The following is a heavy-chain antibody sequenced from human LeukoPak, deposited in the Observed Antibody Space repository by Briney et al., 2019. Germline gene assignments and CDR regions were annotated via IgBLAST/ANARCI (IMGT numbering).Heavy chain of an antibody. Sequence: SETLSLTCAVYGGSFSGYYWSWIRQPPGKGLEWIGEINHSGSTNYNPSLKSRVTISVDTSKNQFSLKLSSVTAADTAVYYCARSSPAQQWLVPRTNFDYWGQGTLVTVSS. CDR1: GGSFSGYY. V-gene: IGHV4-34*01. J-gene: IGHJ4*02. D-gene: IGHD6-19*01. CDR3: ARSSPAQQWLVPRTNFDY. CDR2: INHSGST.